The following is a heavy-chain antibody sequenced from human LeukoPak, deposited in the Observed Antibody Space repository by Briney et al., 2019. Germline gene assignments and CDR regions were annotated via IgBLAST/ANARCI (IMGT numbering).Heavy chain of an antibody. V-gene: IGHV4-59*01. CDR1: GGSISSYY. D-gene: IGHD6-13*01. CDR3: ARVLTAAAGMAFDI. J-gene: IGHJ3*02. Sequence: SETLSFTCTVSGGSISSYYWSWIRQPPGKGLEWIGYIYYSGSTNYNPSLKSRVTISVDTSKNQFSLKLSSVTAADTAVYYCARVLTAAAGMAFDIWGQGTMVTVSS. CDR2: IYYSGST.